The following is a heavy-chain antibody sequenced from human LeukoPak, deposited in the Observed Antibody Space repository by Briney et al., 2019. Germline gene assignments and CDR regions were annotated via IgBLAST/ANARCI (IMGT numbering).Heavy chain of an antibody. CDR2: TYYRSKLYN. CDR1: GDSVSSNSAA. J-gene: IGHJ6*02. Sequence: SQTLSLTCAISGDSVSSNSAAWNWIRQSPSRGLEWLGRTYYRSKLYNDYAVSVKSRITINPDTSKNQFSLQLNSVTPEDTAVYYCARGSSSKHYYYYGMDVWGQGTTVTVSS. V-gene: IGHV6-1*01. CDR3: ARGSSSKHYYYYGMDV. D-gene: IGHD6-13*01.